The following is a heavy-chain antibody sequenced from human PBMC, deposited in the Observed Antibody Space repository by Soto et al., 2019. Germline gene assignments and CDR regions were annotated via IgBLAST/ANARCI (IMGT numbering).Heavy chain of an antibody. CDR2: IKSKTDGGTT. CDR3: TTDQVKVAGYDFDY. Sequence: EVQLVESGGGLVKPGGSLRLSCAASGFTFCNAWMNWVRQAPGKGLEWVGRIKSKTDGGTTDYAAPVKGRFTISRDDSKNTLYLQMNSLKTEDTAVYYCTTDQVKVAGYDFDYWGQGTLVTVSS. CDR1: GFTFCNAW. D-gene: IGHD5-12*01. V-gene: IGHV3-15*07. J-gene: IGHJ4*02.